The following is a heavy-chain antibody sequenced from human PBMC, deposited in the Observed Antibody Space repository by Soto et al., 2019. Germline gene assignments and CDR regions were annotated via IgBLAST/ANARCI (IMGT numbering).Heavy chain of an antibody. V-gene: IGHV1-2*04. D-gene: IGHD3-10*01. J-gene: IGHJ6*02. CDR3: ASSSFLRSGDLFHGLDV. CDR1: GYTFTGYY. Sequence: GASVKVSCKASGYTFTGYYMHWVRQAPGQGLEWMGWINPNSGGTNYAQKFRGWVTMTRDTSISTAYMELSRLRSDDTALYFCASSSFLRSGDLFHGLDVWGQGTTVTVSS. CDR2: INPNSGGT.